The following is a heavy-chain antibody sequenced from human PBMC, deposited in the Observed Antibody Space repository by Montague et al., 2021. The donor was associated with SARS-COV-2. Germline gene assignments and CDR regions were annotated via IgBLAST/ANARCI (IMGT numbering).Heavy chain of an antibody. V-gene: IGHV4-38-2*02. CDR3: ARVSISYDPDEASYGMDV. J-gene: IGHJ6*02. D-gene: IGHD1-1*01. Sequence: SETLSLTCTVSGYSISSCDYWGWLRQPPGKGLECIGRIYRNGNTYYNPSLKSRVTISVATSKNQFSLKLRAVTAADTAVYSGARVSISYDPDEASYGMDVWGQGTTVTVSS. CDR2: IYRNGNT. CDR1: GYSISSCDY.